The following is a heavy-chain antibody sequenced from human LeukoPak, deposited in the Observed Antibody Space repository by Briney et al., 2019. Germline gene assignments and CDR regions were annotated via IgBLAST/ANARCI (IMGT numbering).Heavy chain of an antibody. D-gene: IGHD6-13*01. CDR2: IYYSGCT. J-gene: IGHJ4*02. Sequence: PSETLSLTCTVSGGSISSYYWSWIRQPPGKGLEWIGYIYYSGCTNYNPSLKSRVTISVDTSKNQFSLKLSSVTAADTAVYYCARLGTSSWYSPLDYWGQGTLVTVSS. CDR1: GGSISSYY. CDR3: ARLGTSSWYSPLDY. V-gene: IGHV4-59*08.